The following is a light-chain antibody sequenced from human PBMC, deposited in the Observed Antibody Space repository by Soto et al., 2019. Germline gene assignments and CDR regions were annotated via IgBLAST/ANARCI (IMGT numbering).Light chain of an antibody. J-gene: IGKJ2*01. CDR1: QSVSSTY. V-gene: IGKV3-20*01. CDR2: SAS. CDR3: QQYSGPGMYT. Sequence: EIVLTQSPGTLSLSPGEGATLSCRASQSVSSTYLAWYQHKPGQAPRLLIYSASRRASGIPDRFSGSGSGTDFTLTINRLEPEDFAEDYCQQYSGPGMYTFGQGTKLEIK.